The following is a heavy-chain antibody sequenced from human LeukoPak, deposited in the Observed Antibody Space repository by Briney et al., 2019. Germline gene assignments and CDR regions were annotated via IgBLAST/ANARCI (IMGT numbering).Heavy chain of an antibody. D-gene: IGHD2-15*01. CDR3: AKFLKAATAYYFDY. V-gene: IGHV3-23*01. CDR1: GFTFSSYA. J-gene: IGHJ4*02. Sequence: PGGSLRLSCAASGFTFSSYAMSWVRQPPGKGLEWVSAISGSGGSTYYADSVKGRFTISRDNSKNTLYLQMNSLRAEDTAVYYCAKFLKAATAYYFDYWGQGPLVTVSS. CDR2: ISGSGGST.